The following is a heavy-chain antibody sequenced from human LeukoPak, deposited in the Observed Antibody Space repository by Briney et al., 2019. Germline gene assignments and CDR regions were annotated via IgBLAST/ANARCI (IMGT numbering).Heavy chain of an antibody. CDR2: IIPILGIA. V-gene: IGHV1-69*02. CDR3: ASPEGYSYGSFDY. J-gene: IGHJ4*02. CDR1: GGTFSSYT. D-gene: IGHD5-18*01. Sequence: GASVKVSCKASGGTFSSYTISWVRQAPGQGLEWMGRIIPILGIASYAQKFQGRVTITADKSTSTAYMELSSLRSEDTAVYYCASPEGYSYGSFDYWGQGTLVTVSS.